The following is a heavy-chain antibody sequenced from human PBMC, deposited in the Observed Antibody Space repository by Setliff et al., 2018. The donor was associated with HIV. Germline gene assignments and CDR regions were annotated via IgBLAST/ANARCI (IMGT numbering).Heavy chain of an antibody. CDR3: ARGHHFYWYFDL. CDR2: ISVYNGQT. J-gene: IGHJ2*01. CDR1: GYSFTTYG. Sequence: EASVKVSCKASGYSFTTYGISWVRQAPGQGLEWVGWISVYNGQTLYAQKVQDRTTVTMDIPKDTAYMELRGLTPDDTAVYYCARGHHFYWYFDLWGPGTLVTVSS. V-gene: IGHV1-18*01.